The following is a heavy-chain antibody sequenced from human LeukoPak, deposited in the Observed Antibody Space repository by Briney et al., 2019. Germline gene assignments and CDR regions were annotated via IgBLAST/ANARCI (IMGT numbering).Heavy chain of an antibody. J-gene: IGHJ5*02. CDR1: GGSISSYY. CDR3: ARTLLWSARWFDP. CDR2: IYYSGST. D-gene: IGHD3-10*01. Sequence: PSETLSLTCTVSGGSISSYYWGWIRQPPGKGLEWIGYIYYSGSTNYNPSLKSRVTISVDTSKNQFSLKLSSVTAADTAVYYCARTLLWSARWFDPWGQGTLVTVSS. V-gene: IGHV4-59*01.